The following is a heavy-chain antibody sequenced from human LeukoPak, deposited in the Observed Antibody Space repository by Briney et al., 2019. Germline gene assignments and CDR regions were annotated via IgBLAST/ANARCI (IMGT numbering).Heavy chain of an antibody. J-gene: IGHJ4*02. V-gene: IGHV4-39*01. CDR3: ARLDPDPVRYYFAY. D-gene: IGHD3-9*01. CDR1: GGSISSSSYY. Sequence: SETLSLTCTVSGGSISSSSYYWGWIRQPPGKGLEWIGSIYYSGSTYYNPSLKSRVTISVDTSKNQFSLKLSSVTAADTAVYYCARLDPDPVRYYFAYWGQGTLVTVSS. CDR2: IYYSGST.